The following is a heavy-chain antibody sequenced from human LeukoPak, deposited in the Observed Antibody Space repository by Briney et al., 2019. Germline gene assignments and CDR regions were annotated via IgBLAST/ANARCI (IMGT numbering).Heavy chain of an antibody. D-gene: IGHD3-10*01. CDR3: ATRVLYGSGSYLDFDY. V-gene: IGHV1-46*01. Sequence: ASVKVSCKASGYTFTSYYMHWVRQAPGQGLEWMGIINPSGGSTSYAQKFQGRVTMTEDTSTDTAYMELSSLRSEDTAVYYCATRVLYGSGSYLDFDYWGQGTLVTVSS. J-gene: IGHJ4*02. CDR1: GYTFTSYY. CDR2: INPSGGST.